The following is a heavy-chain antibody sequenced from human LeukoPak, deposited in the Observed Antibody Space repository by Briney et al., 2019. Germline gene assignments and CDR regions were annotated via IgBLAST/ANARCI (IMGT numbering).Heavy chain of an antibody. V-gene: IGHV3-23*01. CDR1: GFTFSSYG. CDR2: VTSGRST. Sequence: GGSLRLSCAASGFTFSSYGMSWVRQAPGKGLEWVSAVTSGRSTYYADSVKGRFTISRDNAKNSVYLQMNSLRAEDTAVYYCARDDKGLGDAFDVWGQGTMVTVSS. D-gene: IGHD3-16*01. J-gene: IGHJ3*01. CDR3: ARDDKGLGDAFDV.